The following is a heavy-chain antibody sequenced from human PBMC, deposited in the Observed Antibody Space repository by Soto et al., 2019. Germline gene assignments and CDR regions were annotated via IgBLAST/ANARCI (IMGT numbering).Heavy chain of an antibody. D-gene: IGHD3-10*01. V-gene: IGHV4-30-4*01. J-gene: IGHJ4*02. Sequence: SETLSLTCTVSGGSISSADLFWTWLRQPPGKGLEWLGYIYYSGTTYYNPSLKVRLIISIDTSRNQFSLSLNSVTAADTAVYFCAREPYLPMARNDFWGQGAQVTVSS. CDR2: IYYSGTT. CDR1: GGSISSADLF. CDR3: AREPYLPMARNDF.